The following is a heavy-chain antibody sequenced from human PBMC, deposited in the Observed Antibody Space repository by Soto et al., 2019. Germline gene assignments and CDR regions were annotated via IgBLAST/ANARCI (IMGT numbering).Heavy chain of an antibody. CDR1: GGTFSSYA. D-gene: IGHD3-3*01. V-gene: IGHV1-69*13. CDR3: ARGTITIFGVVSYNWFDP. CDR2: IIPIFGTA. J-gene: IGHJ5*02. Sequence: ASVKVSCKASGGTFSSYAISWVRQAPGQGLEWMGGIIPIFGTANYAQKFQGRVTITADESTSTAYMELSSLRSEDTAVYCCARGTITIFGVVSYNWFDPWGQGTLVTVSS.